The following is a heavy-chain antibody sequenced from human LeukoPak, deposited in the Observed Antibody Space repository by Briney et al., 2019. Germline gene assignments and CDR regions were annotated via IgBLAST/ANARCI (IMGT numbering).Heavy chain of an antibody. CDR1: GYTFTGCF. CDR2: IDPNSDNI. J-gene: IGHJ4*02. CDR3: ARSAYNYGYVYFDH. V-gene: IGHV1-2*02. Sequence: GASVKVSCKASGYTFTGCFIHYVRQAPGQGLEWMGWIDPNSDNIRYSETFKDRVTMTRDTSTNTAYMELSWLRSDDTAVYYCARSAYNYGYVYFDHWGQGTQVIVSS. D-gene: IGHD5-18*01.